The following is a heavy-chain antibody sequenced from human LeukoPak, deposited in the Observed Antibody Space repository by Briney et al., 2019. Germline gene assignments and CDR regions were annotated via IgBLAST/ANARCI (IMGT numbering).Heavy chain of an antibody. CDR1: GVTFSSYW. J-gene: IGHJ4*02. Sequence: PARSLRLSFAASGVTFSSYWRHWVRQAPAKGLVWVSRINSDGSSTTYADSVEGRFTISSDNAKNTQYLQMNSLRAEDTAVYYCALDEGRAVANYGGKGNVVSVSS. V-gene: IGHV3-74*01. CDR2: INSDGSST. CDR3: ALDEGRAVANY. D-gene: IGHD6-19*01.